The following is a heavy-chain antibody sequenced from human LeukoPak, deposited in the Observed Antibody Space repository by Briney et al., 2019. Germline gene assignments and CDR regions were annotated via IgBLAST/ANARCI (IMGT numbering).Heavy chain of an antibody. D-gene: IGHD6-13*01. J-gene: IGHJ5*02. CDR2: INHSGST. Sequence: SETLSLTCAVYGGSFSGYYWSWIRQPPGKGLEWIGEINHSGSTNYNPSLKSRVTISVDTSKNQFSLKLSSVTAADTAVYYCARVTGPGTDRPEANDWFDPWGQGTLVTVSS. V-gene: IGHV4-34*01. CDR3: ARVTGPGTDRPEANDWFDP. CDR1: GGSFSGYY.